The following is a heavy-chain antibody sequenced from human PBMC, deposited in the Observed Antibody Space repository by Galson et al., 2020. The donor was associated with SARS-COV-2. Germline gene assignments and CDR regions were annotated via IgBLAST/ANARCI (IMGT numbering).Heavy chain of an antibody. CDR3: ASRYYDSSGN. Sequence: SETLSLTCAVYGGSFSGYYWSWIRQPPGKGLEWIGEINHSGSTHYNPSLKSRVTISVDTSKNQFSLKLSSVTAADTAVYYCASRYYDSSGNWGQGTLVTVSS. CDR2: INHSGST. J-gene: IGHJ4*02. D-gene: IGHD3-22*01. CDR1: GGSFSGYY. V-gene: IGHV4-34*01.